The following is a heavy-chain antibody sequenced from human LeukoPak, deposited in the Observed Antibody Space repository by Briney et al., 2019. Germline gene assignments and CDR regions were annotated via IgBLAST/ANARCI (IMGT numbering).Heavy chain of an antibody. CDR1: GFTFSSYA. Sequence: GGSLRLSCAASGFTFSSYAMSWVRQAPGKGLEWVPAISGGGGSTYYADSVKGRFTISRDNSKNTLYLQMNSLRAEDSAVYYCAKGGFRTMFGVVSGDAFDIWGQGTMVTVSS. D-gene: IGHD3-3*01. CDR3: AKGGFRTMFGVVSGDAFDI. CDR2: ISGGGGST. J-gene: IGHJ3*02. V-gene: IGHV3-23*01.